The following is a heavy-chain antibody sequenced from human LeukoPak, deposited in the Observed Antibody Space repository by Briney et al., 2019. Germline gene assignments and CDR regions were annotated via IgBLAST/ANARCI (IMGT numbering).Heavy chain of an antibody. Sequence: GASVKVSCKASGYTFTSYAMNWVRQAPGQGLEWMGWINTNTGNPTYAQGFTGRFVFSLDTSVSTAYLQISSLRAEDTAVYYCARGGYNFRSVRYFDYWGQGTLVTVSS. CDR2: INTNTGNP. V-gene: IGHV7-4-1*02. CDR3: ARGGYNFRSVRYFDY. CDR1: GYTFTSYA. J-gene: IGHJ4*02. D-gene: IGHD5-24*01.